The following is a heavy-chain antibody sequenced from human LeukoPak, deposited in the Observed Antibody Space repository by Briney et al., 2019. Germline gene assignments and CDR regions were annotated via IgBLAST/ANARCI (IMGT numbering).Heavy chain of an antibody. CDR1: GGSISSGDYY. Sequence: PSETLSLTCTVSGGSISSGDYYWSWIRQPPGKGLEWIGYIYYSGSTYYNPSLKSRVTISVDTSKNQFSLKLSSVTAADTAVYYCASAPDSSGYYDWGQGTLVTVSS. D-gene: IGHD3-22*01. CDR3: ASAPDSSGYYD. J-gene: IGHJ4*02. V-gene: IGHV4-30-4*08. CDR2: IYYSGST.